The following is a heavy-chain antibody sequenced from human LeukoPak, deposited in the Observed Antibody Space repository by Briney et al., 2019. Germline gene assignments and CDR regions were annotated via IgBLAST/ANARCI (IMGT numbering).Heavy chain of an antibody. CDR1: GGSFSGYY. V-gene: IGHV4-34*01. CDR2: INHSGST. CDR3: ARAPANYYDSSGYYYPPRYFQH. J-gene: IGHJ1*01. D-gene: IGHD3-22*01. Sequence: SETLSLTCAVYGGSFSGYYWSWIRQPPGKGLEWIGEINHSGSTNYNPSLKSRVTISVDTSKNQFSLKLSSVTAADTAVYYCARAPANYYDSSGYYYPPRYFQHWGQGTLVTVTS.